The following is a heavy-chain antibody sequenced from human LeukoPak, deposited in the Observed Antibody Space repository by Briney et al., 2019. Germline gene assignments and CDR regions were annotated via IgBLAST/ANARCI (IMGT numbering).Heavy chain of an antibody. CDR3: AVMHRYYDGSGYWVQ. J-gene: IGHJ4*02. V-gene: IGHV3-23*01. D-gene: IGHD3-22*01. CDR2: ISTSGGTT. CDR1: GFTFGSYA. Sequence: GGSLRLSCAASGFTFGSYAMSWVRQAPGKGLEWVSGISTSGGTTSYAESVKGRFTVSRDNPRNTLYMEMSSLRDEDTALYYCAVMHRYYDGSGYWVQWGLGTLVTVSS.